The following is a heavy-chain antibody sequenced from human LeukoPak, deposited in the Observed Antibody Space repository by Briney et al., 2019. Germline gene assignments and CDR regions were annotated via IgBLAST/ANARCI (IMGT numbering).Heavy chain of an antibody. D-gene: IGHD2-2*02. J-gene: IGHJ6*02. CDR2: IYYSGST. Sequence: SETLSLTCTVSGRSISSSSYYWGWIRQPPGKGLEWIGSIYYSGSTYYNPSLKSRVTISVDTSKNHFSLKLSSVTAADTAVYYCARHRNYCSSTSCYSYYYYGMDVWGQGTTVTVSS. CDR1: GRSISSSSYY. V-gene: IGHV4-39*01. CDR3: ARHRNYCSSTSCYSYYYYGMDV.